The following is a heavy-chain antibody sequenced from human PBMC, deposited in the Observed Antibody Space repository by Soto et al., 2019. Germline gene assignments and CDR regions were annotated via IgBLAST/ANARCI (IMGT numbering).Heavy chain of an antibody. J-gene: IGHJ4*02. D-gene: IGHD3-10*01. CDR2: IWYDGSNK. CDR3: ARGHHSTMVRGAIDY. V-gene: IGHV3-33*01. CDR1: GFTFSSYG. Sequence: PGGSLRLSCAASGFTFSSYGMHWVRQAPGKGLEWVAVIWYDGSNKYYADSVKGRFTISRDNSKNTLYLQMNSLRAEDTAVYYCARGHHSTMVRGAIDYWGQGTLVTVSS.